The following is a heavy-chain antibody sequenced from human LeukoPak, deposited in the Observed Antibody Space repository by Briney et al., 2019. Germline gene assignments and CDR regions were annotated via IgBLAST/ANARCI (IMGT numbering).Heavy chain of an antibody. J-gene: IGHJ4*02. V-gene: IGHV3-11*06. Sequence: KTGGSLRLSCAASGFTFSDYYMSWIRQAPGKGLEWVSYISSSSTYTNYADSVKGRFTISRDNAKNSLYLQMNSLRAEDTAVYYCARYGGGYYYIIDYWGQGTLVTVSS. D-gene: IGHD3-22*01. CDR3: ARYGGGYYYIIDY. CDR1: GFTFSDYY. CDR2: ISSSSTYT.